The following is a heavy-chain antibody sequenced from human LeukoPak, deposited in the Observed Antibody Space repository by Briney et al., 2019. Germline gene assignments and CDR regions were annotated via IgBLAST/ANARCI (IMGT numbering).Heavy chain of an antibody. J-gene: IGHJ5*02. CDR1: GYSISSGYY. V-gene: IGHV4-38-2*01. Sequence: KPSETLSLTCVVSGYSISSGYYWGWIRQPPGKGLEWIATIHHSGSTYYSPSLKSRVTISVDTSKNQFSLKLSSVTAADTAVYYCVRQDWGKGFDPWGQGTLVTVSS. CDR3: VRQDWGKGFDP. CDR2: IHHSGST. D-gene: IGHD7-27*01.